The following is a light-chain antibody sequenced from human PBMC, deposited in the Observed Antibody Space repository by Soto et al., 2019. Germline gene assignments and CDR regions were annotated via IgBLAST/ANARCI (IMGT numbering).Light chain of an antibody. CDR2: DAS. Sequence: AIQLTQSPSSLSASVGDRVTITCRASQSIRSALAWYQQKPGKSPKVLIYDASNLENGVPSRFSGSGSGTDFTLTISSLQPEDSATYYCQQFNNYLYTFGQGTKLEIK. CDR3: QQFNNYLYT. CDR1: QSIRSA. J-gene: IGKJ2*01. V-gene: IGKV1D-13*01.